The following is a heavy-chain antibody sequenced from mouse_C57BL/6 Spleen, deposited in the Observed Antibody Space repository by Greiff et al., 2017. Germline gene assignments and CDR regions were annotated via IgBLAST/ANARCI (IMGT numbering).Heavy chain of an antibody. Sequence: QVQLQQPGAELVMPGASVKLSCKASGYTFTSYWMHWVKQRPGQGLEWIGEIDPSDSYTNYNQKFKGKSTLTVDKSSSTAYMQLSSLTSEDSAVYYCARSYYGSSYDVWGTGTTVTVSS. D-gene: IGHD1-1*01. J-gene: IGHJ1*03. CDR2: IDPSDSYT. V-gene: IGHV1-69*01. CDR3: ARSYYGSSYDV. CDR1: GYTFTSYW.